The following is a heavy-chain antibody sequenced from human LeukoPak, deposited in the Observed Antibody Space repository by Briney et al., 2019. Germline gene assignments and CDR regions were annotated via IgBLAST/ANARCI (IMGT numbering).Heavy chain of an antibody. D-gene: IGHD3-22*01. CDR2: ISGSGGST. CDR1: GFTFSSYG. J-gene: IGHJ4*02. CDR3: AKALPYYDSSGYYCFDY. V-gene: IGHV3-23*01. Sequence: QTGGSLRLSCAASGFTFSSYGMSWVRQAPGEGLEWVSAISGSGGSTYYADSVKGRFTISRDNSKNTLYLQMNSLRAEDTAVYYCAKALPYYDSSGYYCFDYWGQGTLVTVSS.